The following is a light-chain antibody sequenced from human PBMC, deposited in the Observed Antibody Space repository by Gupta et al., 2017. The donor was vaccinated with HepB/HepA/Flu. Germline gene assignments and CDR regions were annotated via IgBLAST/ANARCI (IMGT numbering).Light chain of an antibody. CDR2: RAS. V-gene: IGKV3-20*01. Sequence: EIMLTHSPSSLSLSPGERDTLSCRASQSVSSTYFAWYQQKSGQAPRLLLYRASNRATGSTDRCSGGGGGTEFMLIISSREAEDFVVYYCQQQHTNCPPYTFGQGTRLDIK. CDR1: QSVSSTY. J-gene: IGKJ5*01. CDR3: QQQHTNCPPYT.